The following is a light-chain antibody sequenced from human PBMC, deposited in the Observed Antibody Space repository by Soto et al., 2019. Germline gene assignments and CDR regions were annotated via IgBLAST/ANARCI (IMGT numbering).Light chain of an antibody. CDR2: EAS. Sequence: QYELTQPPSVSGSPGQSVTISCTGTSTDFVSYNRVSWYQQPPGTAPKLIIYEASNRPSGVPDRFSGSRYGNTASLTISGLQAADEADYYCSLYTSENTYVFGTGTKVTVL. CDR3: SLYTSENTYV. J-gene: IGLJ1*01. CDR1: STDFVSYNR. V-gene: IGLV2-18*01.